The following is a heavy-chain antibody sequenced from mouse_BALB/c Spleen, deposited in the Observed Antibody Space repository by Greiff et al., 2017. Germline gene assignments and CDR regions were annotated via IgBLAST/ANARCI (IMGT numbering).Heavy chain of an antibody. CDR3: ARGGRDYDYTWFAY. V-gene: IGHV5-6-5*01. D-gene: IGHD2-4*01. Sequence: EVHLVESGGGLVKPGGSLKLSCAASGFTFSSYAMSWVRQTPEKRLEWVASISSGGSTYYPDSVKGRFTISRDNARNILYLQMSSLRSEDTAMYYCARGGRDYDYTWFAYWGQGTLVTVSA. J-gene: IGHJ3*01. CDR1: GFTFSSYA. CDR2: ISSGGST.